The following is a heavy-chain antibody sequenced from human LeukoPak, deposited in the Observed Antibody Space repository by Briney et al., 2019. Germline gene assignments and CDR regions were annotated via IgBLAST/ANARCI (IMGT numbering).Heavy chain of an antibody. CDR1: GGSISSYY. J-gene: IGHJ6*03. CDR2: IYYSGST. Sequence: PSETLSLTCTVSGGSISSYYWSWIRQPPGKGLEWIGYIYYSGSTNYNPSLKSRVTISVDTSKNQFSLKLSSVTAADTAVYYCASSMIQLDPSYYYYYMDVWGKGTTVTVSS. D-gene: IGHD5-18*01. V-gene: IGHV4-59*01. CDR3: ASSMIQLDPSYYYYYMDV.